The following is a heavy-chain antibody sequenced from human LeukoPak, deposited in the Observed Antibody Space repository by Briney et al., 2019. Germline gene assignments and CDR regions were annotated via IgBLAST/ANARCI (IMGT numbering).Heavy chain of an antibody. D-gene: IGHD1-7*01. CDR2: ISAYNGNT. Sequence: ASVKVSCKASGYTFTSYAMNWVRQTPGQGLEWMGWISAYNGNTNYAQKLQGRVTMTTDTSTSTAYMELRSLRSDDTAVYYCARDNWNYYFDYWGQGTLVTVSS. CDR3: ARDNWNYYFDY. V-gene: IGHV1-18*01. CDR1: GYTFTSYA. J-gene: IGHJ4*02.